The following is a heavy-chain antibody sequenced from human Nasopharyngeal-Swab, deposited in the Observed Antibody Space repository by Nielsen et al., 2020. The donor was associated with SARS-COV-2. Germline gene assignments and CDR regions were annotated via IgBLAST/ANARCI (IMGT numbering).Heavy chain of an antibody. V-gene: IGHV3-21*01. CDR3: ARIAYDYVWGSHDFDY. D-gene: IGHD3-16*01. CDR2: ISSSSSYI. Sequence: GSLRLSCAASGSTFSSYSLNWVRQAPGKGLEWVSSISSSSSYIYYADSVKGRFTISRDNAKNSLFLQMNSLRDEDTAMYYCARIAYDYVWGSHDFDYWGQGTLVTVSS. CDR1: GSTFSSYS. J-gene: IGHJ4*02.